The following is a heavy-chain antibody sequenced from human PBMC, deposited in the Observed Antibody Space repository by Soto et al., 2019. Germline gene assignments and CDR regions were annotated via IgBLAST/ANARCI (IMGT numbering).Heavy chain of an antibody. CDR1: GYSLTSYR. V-gene: IGHV5-51*06. J-gene: IGHJ5*02. Sequence: GEALKIPRNGLGYSLTSYRIGWVLQMPGKGLEWMGIIYPGDSDTRYSPPFQGLVPISADKSISTAYLPCSSLKAPGTARYYWAGIKTAVEGFDPWGQGTLVTVSS. CDR2: IYPGDSDT. D-gene: IGHD3-10*01. CDR3: AGIKTAVEGFDP.